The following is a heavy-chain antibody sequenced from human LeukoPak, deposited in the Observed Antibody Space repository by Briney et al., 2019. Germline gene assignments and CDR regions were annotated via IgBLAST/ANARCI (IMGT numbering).Heavy chain of an antibody. J-gene: IGHJ3*02. CDR3: ARSGQLPSDAFDI. CDR2: IYTSGST. D-gene: IGHD1-26*01. CDR1: GGSISSYY. Sequence: SETLSLTCTVAGGSISSYYWSWNRQPAGKGLEWIGRIYTSGSTNYNPSLKRRVTMSVDTSKNQFSLKPRSVTAADTAVYYWARSGQLPSDAFDIGGKGTRLTLS. V-gene: IGHV4-4*07.